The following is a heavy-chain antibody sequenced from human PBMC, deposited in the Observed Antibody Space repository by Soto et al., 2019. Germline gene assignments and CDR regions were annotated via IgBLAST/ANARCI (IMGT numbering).Heavy chain of an antibody. Sequence: EVQLLESGGDLVQPGGSLRLSCAASGFTFSSYAMTWVRQAPGKGLEWVSAISGSGGSTSYADSVKGRFTISRDNSKNTLYLQMNSLRAEDTAIYYCAKMGWVASNTGGHYWGQGTLVTVSS. CDR2: ISGSGGST. CDR3: AKMGWVASNTGGHY. CDR1: GFTFSSYA. D-gene: IGHD6-19*01. J-gene: IGHJ4*02. V-gene: IGHV3-23*01.